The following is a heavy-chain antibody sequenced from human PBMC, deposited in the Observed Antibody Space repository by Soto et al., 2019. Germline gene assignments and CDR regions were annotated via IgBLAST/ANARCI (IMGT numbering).Heavy chain of an antibody. J-gene: IGHJ6*02. D-gene: IGHD1-1*01. V-gene: IGHV3-30*18. CDR3: AKARGANNWANYYGLDV. CDR2: ITYEGSNK. Sequence: QEQLVESGGGVVQPGRSLRLSCAASGFIFANYGMHWVRQAPGKGLEWVALITYEGSNKYYADAVKGRFTISRDNAKNMVSPQMDSLRAEDTAVYYCAKARGANNWANYYGLDVWGQGTTVTVSS. CDR1: GFIFANYG.